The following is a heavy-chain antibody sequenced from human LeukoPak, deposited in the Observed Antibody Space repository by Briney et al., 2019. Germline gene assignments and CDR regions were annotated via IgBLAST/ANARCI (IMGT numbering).Heavy chain of an antibody. Sequence: SETLSLTCAVYGGSFSDYYWSWIRQPPGKGLEWIGEINHSGSTNYNPSLKSRVTISVDTSKNQFSLKLSSVTAADTAVYYCARAPNWGPDYWGQGTLVTVSS. CDR1: GGSFSDYY. CDR2: INHSGST. CDR3: ARAPNWGPDY. V-gene: IGHV4-34*01. D-gene: IGHD7-27*01. J-gene: IGHJ4*02.